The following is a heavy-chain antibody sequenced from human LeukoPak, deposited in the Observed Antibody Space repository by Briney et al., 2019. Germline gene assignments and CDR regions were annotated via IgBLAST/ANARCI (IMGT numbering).Heavy chain of an antibody. Sequence: SETLSLTCTVSGGSISSYYWSWIRQPPGKGLEWIGYIYYSGSTNYNPSLKSRVTISVDTSKNQFSLKLSSVTAADTAVYYCAGRGDSSYGMDVWGQGTTVTVSS. CDR1: GGSISSYY. CDR2: IYYSGST. D-gene: IGHD1-26*01. CDR3: AGRGDSSYGMDV. J-gene: IGHJ6*02. V-gene: IGHV4-59*08.